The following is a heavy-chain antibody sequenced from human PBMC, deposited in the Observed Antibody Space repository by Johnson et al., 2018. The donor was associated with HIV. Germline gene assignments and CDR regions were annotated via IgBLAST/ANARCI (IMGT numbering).Heavy chain of an antibody. CDR2: ISWNSGSI. D-gene: IGHD4-17*01. V-gene: IGHV3-9*01. J-gene: IGHJ3*02. CDR1: GLTFDDYA. Sequence: QLVESGGGLVQPGRSLRLSCAASGLTFDDYAMHWLRQAPGKGLEWVSGISWNSGSIGYADSVKGRFTISRDNAKNTLYLQMNSLRAEDTAVYYCARVRSSGPWVNDAFDIWGQGTMVTVSS. CDR3: ARVRSSGPWVNDAFDI.